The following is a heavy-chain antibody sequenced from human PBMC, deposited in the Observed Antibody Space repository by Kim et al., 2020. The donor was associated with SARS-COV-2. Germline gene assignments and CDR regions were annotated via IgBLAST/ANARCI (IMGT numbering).Heavy chain of an antibody. Sequence: SVKGRFTISRDNSKNALYLQMNSLRAEDTAVYYCARATYYYGSGSYGNDYWGQGTLVTVSS. J-gene: IGHJ4*02. D-gene: IGHD3-10*01. CDR3: ARATYYYGSGSYGNDY. V-gene: IGHV3-30*01.